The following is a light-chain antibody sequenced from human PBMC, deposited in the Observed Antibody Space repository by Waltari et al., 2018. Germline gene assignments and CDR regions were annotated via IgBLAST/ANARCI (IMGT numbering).Light chain of an antibody. J-gene: IGKJ1*01. CDR3: LKYNSAPRT. CDR1: QGISTY. CDR2: GAS. Sequence: DIQMTQSPSSLSASVGDRVTITCRASQGISTYLAWYQQKPGKVSNLLIYGASTLQSGFPSRFSGSGSGTDYTLTISSLQPEDVATYYCLKYNSAPRTFGQGTKVEIK. V-gene: IGKV1-27*01.